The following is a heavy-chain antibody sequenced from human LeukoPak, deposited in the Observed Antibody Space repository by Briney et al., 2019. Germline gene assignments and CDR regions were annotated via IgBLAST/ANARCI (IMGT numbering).Heavy chain of an antibody. CDR1: GFTFSSYA. CDR2: ISGSGGST. D-gene: IGHD3-10*01. Sequence: GGSLRLSCAASGFTFSSYAMSWVRQAPGKGLEWVSAISGSGGSTYYADSVKGRFTISRDNSKNTLYLQMNSLRAEDTALYYCARGIGNYGSYYFDYWGQGTLVTVSS. V-gene: IGHV3-23*01. J-gene: IGHJ4*02. CDR3: ARGIGNYGSYYFDY.